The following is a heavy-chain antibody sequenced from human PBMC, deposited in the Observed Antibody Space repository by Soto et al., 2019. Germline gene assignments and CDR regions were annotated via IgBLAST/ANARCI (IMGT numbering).Heavy chain of an antibody. D-gene: IGHD6-13*01. J-gene: IGHJ5*02. V-gene: IGHV1-18*01. CDR3: ARTGPIAAAGRRWFDP. CDR1: GYTFTSYG. Sequence: QVQLVQSGAEVKKPGASVKVSCKASGYTFTSYGISWVRQAPGQGLEWMGWISAYNGNTNYAQKLQGRVTMTTDTSTSPAYMELRGLRSDDTAVYYCARTGPIAAAGRRWFDPWGQGTLVTVSS. CDR2: ISAYNGNT.